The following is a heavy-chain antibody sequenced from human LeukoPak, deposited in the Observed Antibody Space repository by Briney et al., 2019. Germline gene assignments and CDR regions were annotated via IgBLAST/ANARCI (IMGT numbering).Heavy chain of an antibody. CDR1: GKTLSDLS. D-gene: IGHD6-13*01. J-gene: IGHJ4*02. CDR3: ARVGARSSSYYY. Sequence: ASVKVSCKVSGKTLSDLSIHWLRQPPGKGLEWLGGSDPEDGERIYAQMFQGRVTMTEDTSIDTAYMELSSLRSEDTAVYYCARVGARSSSYYYWGQGTLVTVSS. V-gene: IGHV1-24*01. CDR2: SDPEDGER.